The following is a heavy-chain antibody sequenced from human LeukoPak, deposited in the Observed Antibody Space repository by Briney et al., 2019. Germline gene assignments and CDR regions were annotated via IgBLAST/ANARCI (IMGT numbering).Heavy chain of an antibody. J-gene: IGHJ4*02. CDR2: IHHSGSS. Sequence: SETLSLTCTVSGYSISSGYYWSWIRQPPGKGLEWVGSIHHSGSSKYNSSLNNRVTISLDKSKNQFSLSLTSVTVADTAVYYCARENGDYALDYWGQGTLVTVSS. D-gene: IGHD4-17*01. CDR1: GYSISSGYY. V-gene: IGHV4-38-2*02. CDR3: ARENGDYALDY.